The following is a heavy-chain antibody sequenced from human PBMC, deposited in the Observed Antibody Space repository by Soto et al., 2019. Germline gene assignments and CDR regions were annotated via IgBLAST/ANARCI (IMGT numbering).Heavy chain of an antibody. V-gene: IGHV3-30*18. CDR2: ISYDGSSR. CDR3: EKHQGWDLIPVS. CDR1: GFTFSSYG. J-gene: IGHJ4*02. Sequence: QVQLVESGGGVLQPGRSLRISCAASGFTFSSYGMHWVRQAPGKGLEWVAVISYDGSSRHSGDFVKGRFTVSRDNSKNTQYLQMNRLGGEDGAVDSCEKHQGWDLIPVSWGQGTMVTVSS. D-gene: IGHD1-26*01.